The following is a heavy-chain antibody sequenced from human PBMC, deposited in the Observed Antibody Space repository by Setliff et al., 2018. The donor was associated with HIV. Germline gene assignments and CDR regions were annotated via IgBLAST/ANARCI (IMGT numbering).Heavy chain of an antibody. Sequence: GASVKVSCKSSGYTFTAYYIHWVRQARRQGLEWMGWMNPNSGNTGYAQKFQGRVTMTRDASISTAYMELNTLKFEDTAVYYCARARRDSYDRGRRNHYYIDVWGKGTTVTVSS. CDR1: GYTFTAYY. CDR3: ARARRDSYDRGRRNHYYIDV. CDR2: MNPNSGNT. V-gene: IGHV1-8*02. D-gene: IGHD3-22*01. J-gene: IGHJ6*03.